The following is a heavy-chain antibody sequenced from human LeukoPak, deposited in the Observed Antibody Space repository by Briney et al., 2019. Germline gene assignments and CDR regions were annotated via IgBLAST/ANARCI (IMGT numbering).Heavy chain of an antibody. CDR2: IYYSGST. D-gene: IGHD3-10*01. J-gene: IGHJ6*02. CDR1: GGSISSSSYY. V-gene: IGHV4-39*02. Sequence: SETLSLTCTVSGGSISSSSYYWGWIRQPPGKGLEWVGSIYYSGSTYYNPSLKSRVTISVDTSKNQFSLKLSSVTAADTAVYYCARDDLYYYGSGKDYYYYYGMDVWGQGTTVTVSS. CDR3: ARDDLYYYGSGKDYYYYYGMDV.